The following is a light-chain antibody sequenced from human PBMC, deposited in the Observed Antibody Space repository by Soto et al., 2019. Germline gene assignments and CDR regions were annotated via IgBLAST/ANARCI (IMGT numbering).Light chain of an antibody. CDR1: ESVSNC. J-gene: IGKJ1*01. V-gene: IGKV1-5*01. Sequence: DIQMTKSPSTLSASVGDRVTISCRPSESVSNCLAWYQQKPGKAPKLLIYDASSLGSGVPSRFSGSGSGTGFTLTISSLQPDDFATYYCQQFNSYSAWTFGQGTKVDIK. CDR2: DAS. CDR3: QQFNSYSAWT.